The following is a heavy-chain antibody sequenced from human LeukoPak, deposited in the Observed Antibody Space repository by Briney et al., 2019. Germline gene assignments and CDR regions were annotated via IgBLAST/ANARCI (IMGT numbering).Heavy chain of an antibody. D-gene: IGHD3-10*01. CDR3: ARDSVYYYGSGSALAYSYYGMDV. V-gene: IGHV4-61*01. Sequence: PSETLSLTCTVSVGSVSSGSYYWSWIRQPPGKGLEWIGYIYYSGSTNYNPSLKSRVTISVDTSKNQFSLKLSSVTAADTAVYYCARDSVYYYGSGSALAYSYYGMDVWGKGTTVTVSS. CDR1: VGSVSSGSYY. CDR2: IYYSGST. J-gene: IGHJ6*04.